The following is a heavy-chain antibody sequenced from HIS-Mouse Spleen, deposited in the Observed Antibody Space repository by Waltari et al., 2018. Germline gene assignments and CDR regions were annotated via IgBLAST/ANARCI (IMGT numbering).Heavy chain of an antibody. D-gene: IGHD6-13*01. CDR1: GGSFSGYY. V-gene: IGHV4-34*01. Sequence: QVQLQQWGAGLLKPSETLSLTCAVYGGSFSGYYWSWIRQPPGRGLEWIGEINHSGRPNYNPSIKSRVTRSVDTSKNQFSLKLSSVTAADTAVYYCARAKHIAAAGTAYYGMDVWGQGTTVTVSS. CDR2: INHSGRP. J-gene: IGHJ6*02. CDR3: ARAKHIAAAGTAYYGMDV.